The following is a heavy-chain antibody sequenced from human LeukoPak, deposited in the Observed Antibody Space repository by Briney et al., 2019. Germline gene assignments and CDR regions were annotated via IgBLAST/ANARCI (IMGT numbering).Heavy chain of an antibody. Sequence: LVASVKVSCKASGYTFTSYGISWVRQAPGQGLEWMGWISAYNGNTNYAQKLQGRVTMTTDTSTSTAYMELRSLRSDDTAVYYCAYRIAAAGKGVDFDYWGQGTLVTVSS. CDR1: GYTFTSYG. CDR3: AYRIAAAGKGVDFDY. V-gene: IGHV1-18*01. CDR2: ISAYNGNT. J-gene: IGHJ4*02. D-gene: IGHD6-13*01.